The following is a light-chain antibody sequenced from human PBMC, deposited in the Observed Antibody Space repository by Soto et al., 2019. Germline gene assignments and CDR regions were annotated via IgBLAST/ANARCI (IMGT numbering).Light chain of an antibody. J-gene: IGKJ4*01. CDR2: AAS. V-gene: IGKV1-39*01. Sequence: DIQMTQSPSTLSTSVGDGVTITCRASQSISSYLNWYQQKPGKAPKLLIYAASSLQSGVPSRFSGSGSATDFTLTISSLQPGDFATYYCQQSYSTPGLTFGGGTKVDIK. CDR1: QSISSY. CDR3: QQSYSTPGLT.